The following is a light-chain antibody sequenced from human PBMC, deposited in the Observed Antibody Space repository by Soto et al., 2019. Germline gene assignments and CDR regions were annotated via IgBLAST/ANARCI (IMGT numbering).Light chain of an antibody. CDR3: QQRRSWPPTIT. V-gene: IGKV3-11*01. CDR2: DAS. J-gene: IGKJ5*01. Sequence: EIVLTQSPGTLSLSPGETATLSCRAIQSISTYLAWYQQRPGQAPRLLIYDASYRATDIPPRFSGSGSGTDFTLTISSLEPEDFAVYYCQQRRSWPPTITFGQGTRLEIK. CDR1: QSISTY.